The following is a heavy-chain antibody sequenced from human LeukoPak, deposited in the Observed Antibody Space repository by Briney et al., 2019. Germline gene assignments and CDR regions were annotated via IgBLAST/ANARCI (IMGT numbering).Heavy chain of an antibody. D-gene: IGHD2-15*01. CDR1: GFTFSSNE. V-gene: IGHV3-48*03. CDR3: VRQFCSGGGCYFDY. Sequence: GGSLRLSCAASGFTFSSNEMNWVRQAPGKGLEWVSYMSGTGSAIFYADSVRGRFTIPRDNAKNSLFLQMNGLRAEDTAIYYCVRQFCSGGGCYFDYWGQGTLVTVSS. CDR2: MSGTGSAI. J-gene: IGHJ4*02.